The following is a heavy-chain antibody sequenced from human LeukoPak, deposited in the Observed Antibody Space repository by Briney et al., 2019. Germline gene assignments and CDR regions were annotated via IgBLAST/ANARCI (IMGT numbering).Heavy chain of an antibody. CDR3: ARGSRGDGAAFDI. V-gene: IGHV4-39*07. Sequence: SETLSLTCTVSGGSISSSSYYWGWIRQPPGKGLEWIGSIYYSGSTYYNPSLKSLVTISVDTSKNQFSLKVSSVTAADTAVYYCARGSRGDGAAFDIWGQGTMVTVSS. CDR1: GGSISSSSYY. CDR2: IYYSGST. D-gene: IGHD7-27*01. J-gene: IGHJ3*02.